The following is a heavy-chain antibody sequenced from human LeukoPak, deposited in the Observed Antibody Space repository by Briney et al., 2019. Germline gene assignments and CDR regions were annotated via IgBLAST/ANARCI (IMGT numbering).Heavy chain of an antibody. CDR1: GFTFSSYG. CDR2: IRYDGSNK. CDR3: SKGSKEVLFTRDHYMDV. D-gene: IGHD3-3*01. V-gene: IGHV3-30*02. Sequence: PGCSLRLSCAASGFTFSSYGMHWVRQAPGAGLEGATFIRYDGSNKYYVDYAKGRFTISRDNSKNQLYVQMDSVRAEDTAVGHCSKGSKEVLFTRDHYMDVWGKGTTVTIPS. J-gene: IGHJ6*03.